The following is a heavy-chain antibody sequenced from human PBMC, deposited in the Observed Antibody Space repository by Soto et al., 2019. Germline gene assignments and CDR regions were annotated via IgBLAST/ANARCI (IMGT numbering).Heavy chain of an antibody. D-gene: IGHD3-22*01. CDR1: GGSFSGYY. CDR3: ARTPRKPYYYDSSGYYLNWFDP. V-gene: IGHV4-34*01. Sequence: SETLSLTCAVYGGSFSGYYWSWIRQPPGKGLEWIGEINHSGSTNYNPSLKSRVTISVDTSKNQFSLKLSSVTAADTAVYYCARTPRKPYYYDSSGYYLNWFDPWGQGTLVTVSS. CDR2: INHSGST. J-gene: IGHJ5*02.